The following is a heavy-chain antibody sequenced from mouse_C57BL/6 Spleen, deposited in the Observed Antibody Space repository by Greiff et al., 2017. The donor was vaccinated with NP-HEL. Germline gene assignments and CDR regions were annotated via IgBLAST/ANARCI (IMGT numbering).Heavy chain of an antibody. Sequence: QVQLKQPGAELVKPGASVKMSCKASGYTFTSYWITWVKQRPGKGLEWIGQIYPGDGDTTYNGKFKGKATLTADKSSSTAYMQLSSLPSEDSAVYVCARVRSGYVFDYWGQGTTLTVSS. D-gene: IGHD3-2*02. CDR3: ARVRSGYVFDY. V-gene: IGHV1-80*01. J-gene: IGHJ2*01. CDR1: GYTFTSYW. CDR2: IYPGDGDT.